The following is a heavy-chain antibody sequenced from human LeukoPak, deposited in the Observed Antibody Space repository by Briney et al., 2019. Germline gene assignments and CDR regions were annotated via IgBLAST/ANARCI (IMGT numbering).Heavy chain of an antibody. CDR1: GGSISSYY. CDR2: IYYSGST. V-gene: IGHV4-59*08. D-gene: IGHD4-23*01. Sequence: SETLSLTCTVSGGSISSYYWSWIRQPPGKGLEWIGFIYYSGSTNYNPSLKSRVTISVDTSKNQFSLKLSSVTAADTAVYYCARPSLDYGGIDAFDFWGQGTLVTVSS. CDR3: ARPSLDYGGIDAFDF. J-gene: IGHJ3*01.